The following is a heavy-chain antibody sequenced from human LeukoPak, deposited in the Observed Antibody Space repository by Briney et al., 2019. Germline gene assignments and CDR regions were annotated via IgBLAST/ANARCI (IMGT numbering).Heavy chain of an antibody. CDR1: GLTFSSYD. CDR2: ISAGGGST. J-gene: IGHJ4*02. D-gene: IGHD3/OR15-3a*01. CDR3: VKNFWTPSY. V-gene: IGHV3-23*01. Sequence: GGSLRLSCAVSGLTFSSYDMTWVRQAPGRGLEWVSSISAGGGSTYYADSVKGRFTISRDNSKDTLHLQMNSLRVEDTAIYYCVKNFWTPSYWGQGALVTVSS.